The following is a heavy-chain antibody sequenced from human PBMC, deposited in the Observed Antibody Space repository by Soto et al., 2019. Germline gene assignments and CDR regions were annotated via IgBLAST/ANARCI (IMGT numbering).Heavy chain of an antibody. J-gene: IGHJ5*02. Sequence: SGPTLVNPTQTLTLTCSFSGFSLSTSGMCVSWIRQPPGKALEWLAPLDRDDDKYYRTSLKTRLTISKDTSKNQVVLTMTNMDPVDTATYYCARTRRSRWFDPWGQGTLVTVSS. D-gene: IGHD6-25*01. CDR1: GFSLSTSGMC. CDR3: ARTRRSRWFDP. CDR2: LDRDDDK. V-gene: IGHV2-70*01.